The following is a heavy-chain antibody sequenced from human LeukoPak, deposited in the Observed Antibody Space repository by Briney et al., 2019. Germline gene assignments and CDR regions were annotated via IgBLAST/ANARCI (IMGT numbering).Heavy chain of an antibody. CDR1: GYTFSNYW. V-gene: IGHV3-7*01. CDR3: ASGRQLGY. D-gene: IGHD6-13*01. J-gene: IGHJ4*02. CDR2: IKQDGSEK. Sequence: GGSLRLSCAASGYTFSNYWMSWVRQAPGKGLEWVANIKQDGSEKYYVDSVRGRFTISRDNDKNSLYLQMNSLRAEDAAVYYCASGRQLGYWGQGTLVTVSS.